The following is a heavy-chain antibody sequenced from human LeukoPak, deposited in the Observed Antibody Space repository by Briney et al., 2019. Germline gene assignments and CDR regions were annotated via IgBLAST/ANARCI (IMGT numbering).Heavy chain of an antibody. J-gene: IGHJ5*02. CDR3: ARDQGPYYYDSSGSGFDP. V-gene: IGHV1-69*05. CDR2: IIPIFGTT. Sequence: SVKVSCKASGGTFSSYAISWVRQAPGQGLEWMGGIIPIFGTTNYAQKLQGRVTMTTDTSTSTAYMELRSLRSDDTAVYYCARDQGPYYYDSSGSGFDPWGQGTLVTVSS. D-gene: IGHD3-22*01. CDR1: GGTFSSYA.